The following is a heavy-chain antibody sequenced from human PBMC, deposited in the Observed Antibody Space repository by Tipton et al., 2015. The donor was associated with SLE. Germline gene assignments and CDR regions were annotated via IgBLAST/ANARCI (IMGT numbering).Heavy chain of an antibody. CDR3: ANSGASSGFYFDY. CDR2: INSDGSST. CDR1: GFTFSSYW. V-gene: IGHV3-74*01. D-gene: IGHD6-19*01. J-gene: IGHJ4*02. Sequence: SLRLSCAASGFTFSSYWMHWVRQAPGKGLVWVSRINSDGSSTSYADSVKGRFTISRDNAKNTLYLQMNSLRAEGTAVYYCANSGASSGFYFDYWGQGTLVTVSS.